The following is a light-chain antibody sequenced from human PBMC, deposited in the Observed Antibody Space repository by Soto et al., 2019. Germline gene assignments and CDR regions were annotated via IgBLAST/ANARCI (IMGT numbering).Light chain of an antibody. CDR2: AAS. Sequence: DIQMTQSPSSLPASVGDKVTITCQASQDINKYLNWYQQKPGKAPKLLIYAASYLGNGVPSRFSGSGSGTYFTLTISSLQPEDLATYYCQQSYNSPLTFGGGTKVDIK. J-gene: IGKJ4*01. CDR1: QDINKY. CDR3: QQSYNSPLT. V-gene: IGKV1-39*01.